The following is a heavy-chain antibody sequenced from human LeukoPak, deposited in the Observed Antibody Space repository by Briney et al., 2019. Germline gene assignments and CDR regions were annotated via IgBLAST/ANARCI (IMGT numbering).Heavy chain of an antibody. CDR2: IIPIFGTA. Sequence: SVKVSCKASGGTFSSYAISWVRQAPGQGLEWMGGIIPIFGTANYAQKFQGRVTITTDESTSTAYMELSRLRSEDTAVYYCARDRRGYCSSTSCYTVDYWGQGTLVTVSS. CDR1: GGTFSSYA. D-gene: IGHD2-2*02. J-gene: IGHJ4*02. V-gene: IGHV1-69*05. CDR3: ARDRRGYCSSTSCYTVDY.